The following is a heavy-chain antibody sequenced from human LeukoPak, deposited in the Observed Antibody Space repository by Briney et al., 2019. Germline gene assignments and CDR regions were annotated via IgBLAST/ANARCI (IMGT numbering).Heavy chain of an antibody. J-gene: IGHJ3*02. CDR1: GGSISGYY. CDR2: IYYSGST. CDR3: AREGTAGAAFDI. D-gene: IGHD6-13*01. Sequence: KTSETLSLTCSVSGGSISGYYWSWFRQPPGRGLEWVGYIYYSGSTNYDPSLDSRVTISVDTSKNQFSLRLTSMTRAHTAGNYRAREGTAGAAFDIWGAGTTFTVSS. V-gene: IGHV4-59*01.